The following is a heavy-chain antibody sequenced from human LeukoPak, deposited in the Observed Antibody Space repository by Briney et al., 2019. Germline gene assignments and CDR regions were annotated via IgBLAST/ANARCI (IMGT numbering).Heavy chain of an antibody. D-gene: IGHD6-13*01. J-gene: IGHJ4*02. CDR1: GGTFSSYA. V-gene: IGHV1-69*13. Sequence: ASVKVSCKASGGTFSSYAISWVRQAPGQGLEWMGGIIPIFGTANYAQKFQGRVTITADESTSTAYMELSSPRSEDTAVYYCARSVRRYSSSWSWDYWGQGTLVTVSS. CDR2: IIPIFGTA. CDR3: ARSVRRYSSSWSWDY.